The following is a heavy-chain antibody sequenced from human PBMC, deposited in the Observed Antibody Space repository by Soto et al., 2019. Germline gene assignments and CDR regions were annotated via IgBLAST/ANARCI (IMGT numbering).Heavy chain of an antibody. Sequence: EVQLLQSGGDLVQPGGSLRLSCAASGFTFSNYAMNWVRQAPGKGLEWVSTISSSGGSTYYADSVKGRFTVSRGNSKNTLYLQINSLRAEDTAVYYCARDPSTGFADCWGQGTLVTVSS. D-gene: IGHD3-9*01. V-gene: IGHV3-23*01. J-gene: IGHJ4*02. CDR2: ISSSGGST. CDR3: ARDPSTGFADC. CDR1: GFTFSNYA.